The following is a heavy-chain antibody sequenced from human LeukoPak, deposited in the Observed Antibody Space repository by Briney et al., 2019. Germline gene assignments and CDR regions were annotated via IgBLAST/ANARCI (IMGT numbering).Heavy chain of an antibody. J-gene: IGHJ5*02. Sequence: SETLSLTCTVSGGSISSAGYYWSWIRQHPGKGLEWIGYIYYSGSTYYNPSLKSRVTISVDTSKNQFSLNLRSVTAADTAVYYCARDDRSSWYGLWGQGTLVTVSS. V-gene: IGHV4-31*03. CDR2: IYYSGST. D-gene: IGHD6-13*01. CDR1: GGSISSAGYY. CDR3: ARDDRSSWYGL.